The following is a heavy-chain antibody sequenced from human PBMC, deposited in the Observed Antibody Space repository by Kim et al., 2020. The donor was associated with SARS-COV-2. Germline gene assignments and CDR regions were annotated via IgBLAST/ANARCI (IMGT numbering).Heavy chain of an antibody. Sequence: GGSEKNYLDAVKGRFPISRDNAKNSVYLQMNSLRGEDTAVYYCARQELTWGQGTLVTVSS. CDR2: GGSEK. V-gene: IGHV3-7*01. CDR3: ARQELT. J-gene: IGHJ5*02.